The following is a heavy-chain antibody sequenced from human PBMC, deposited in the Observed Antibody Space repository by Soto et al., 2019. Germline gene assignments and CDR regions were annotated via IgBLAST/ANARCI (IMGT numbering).Heavy chain of an antibody. CDR1: GFTLGRYG. Sequence: GGSLRLSCAASGFTLGRYGMSWVRQAPGKGLEWVSYISSSGSTIYYADSVKGRFTISRDNAKNSLYLQMNSLRAEDTAVYYCARHGGKRSWFDPWGQGTLVTVSS. D-gene: IGHD2-15*01. V-gene: IGHV3-48*03. CDR3: ARHGGKRSWFDP. J-gene: IGHJ5*02. CDR2: ISSSGSTI.